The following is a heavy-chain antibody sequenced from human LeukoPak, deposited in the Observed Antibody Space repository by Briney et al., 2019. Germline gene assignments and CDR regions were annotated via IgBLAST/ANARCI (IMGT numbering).Heavy chain of an antibody. J-gene: IGHJ4*02. CDR2: IIPIFGTA. CDR3: ARVYYYDSSGYYYLDY. Sequence: SVKVSCKASGYTFTSYGISWVRQAPGQGLEWMGGIIPIFGTANYAQKFQGRVTITADESTSTAYMELSSLRSEDTAVYYCARVYYYDSSGYYYLDYWGQGTLVTVSS. V-gene: IGHV1-69*13. CDR1: GYTFTSYG. D-gene: IGHD3-22*01.